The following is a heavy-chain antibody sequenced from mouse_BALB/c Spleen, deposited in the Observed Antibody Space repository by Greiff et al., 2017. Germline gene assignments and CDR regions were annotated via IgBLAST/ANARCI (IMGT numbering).Heavy chain of an antibody. CDR3: ARHTDDAMDY. V-gene: IGHV5-6*01. Sequence: EVKLVESGGDLVKPGGSLKLSCAASGFTFSSYGMSWVRQTPDKRLEWVATISSGGSYTYYPDSVKGRFTISRDNAKNTLYLQMSSLKSEDTAMYYCARHTDDAMDYWGQGTSVTVSS. J-gene: IGHJ4*01. CDR2: ISSGGSYT. CDR1: GFTFSSYG.